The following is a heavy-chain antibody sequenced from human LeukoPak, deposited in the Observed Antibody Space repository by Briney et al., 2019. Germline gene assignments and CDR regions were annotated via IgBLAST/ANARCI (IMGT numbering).Heavy chain of an antibody. CDR2: IIPILGIA. CDR1: GGTFSSYA. V-gene: IGHV1-69*04. J-gene: IGHJ3*02. CDR3: ASDTYYCDSSGYYYPGEAFDI. D-gene: IGHD3-22*01. Sequence: GSSVKVSCKASGGTFSSYAISWVRQAPGQGLEWMGRIIPILGIANYAQKFQGRVTITADKSTSTAYMELSSLRSEDTAVYYCASDTYYCDSSGYYYPGEAFDIWGQGTMVTVSS.